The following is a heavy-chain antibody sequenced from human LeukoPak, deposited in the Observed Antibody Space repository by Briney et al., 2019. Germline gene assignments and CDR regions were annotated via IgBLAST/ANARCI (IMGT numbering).Heavy chain of an antibody. CDR1: GFTFRSYS. J-gene: IGHJ4*02. Sequence: GGSLRLSCDASGFTFRSYSRNWVRQAPGKGLEWVSSISSSSIYIYYTDSVKGRFTISRDNAGNSLYLQMNSLRAEDTAVYYCARETNTSDSSGYIRADVRRDDYWGQGTLVTVSS. V-gene: IGHV3-21*01. CDR2: ISSSSIYI. D-gene: IGHD3-22*01. CDR3: ARETNTSDSSGYIRADVRRDDY.